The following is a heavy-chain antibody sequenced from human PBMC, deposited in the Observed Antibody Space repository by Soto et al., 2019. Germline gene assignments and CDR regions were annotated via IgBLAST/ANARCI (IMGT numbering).Heavy chain of an antibody. J-gene: IGHJ6*02. CDR1: GFTFRTYS. Sequence: GGSLILSCASSGFTFRTYSMNWVRQAPGQGLEWVSSISDSSSYMYYADSLKGRFSISRDNAKNSLYLQMNSLRAEDTAVYYCAREGRRSRWFYDGIDVWSQGTTVTVYS. D-gene: IGHD6-13*01. V-gene: IGHV3-21*01. CDR2: ISDSSSYM. CDR3: AREGRRSRWFYDGIDV.